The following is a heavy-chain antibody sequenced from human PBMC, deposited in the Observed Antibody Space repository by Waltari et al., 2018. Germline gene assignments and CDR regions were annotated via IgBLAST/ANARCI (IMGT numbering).Heavy chain of an antibody. J-gene: IGHJ3*02. Sequence: QVQLQESGPGLVKPSETLSLTCAVSGYSISSGYYWGWIRQPPGKGLEWIGSIYHSGSTYYNPSLKSLVTISVDTSKNHFSLKLSSVTAADTAVYYCVRGGGIAARESGAFDIWGQGTMVTVSS. CDR3: VRGGGIAARESGAFDI. CDR1: GYSISSGYY. CDR2: IYHSGST. D-gene: IGHD6-6*01. V-gene: IGHV4-38-2*01.